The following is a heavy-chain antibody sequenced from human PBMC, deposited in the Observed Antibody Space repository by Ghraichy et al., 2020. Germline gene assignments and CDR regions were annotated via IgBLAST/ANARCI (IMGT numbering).Heavy chain of an antibody. CDR3: TTGRHRVGVDYHNYYYGMDV. D-gene: IGHD3-3*01. J-gene: IGHJ6*02. CDR2: IKSKTDGGTT. Sequence: GGSLRLSCAAFGFTFSNAWMSWVRQVPGKGLEWVGRIKSKTDGGTTDYAAPVKGRFTISRDDSKNTLYLQMNSLKTEDTAVYYCTTGRHRVGVDYHNYYYGMDVWGQGTTVTVS. CDR1: GFTFSNAW. V-gene: IGHV3-15*01.